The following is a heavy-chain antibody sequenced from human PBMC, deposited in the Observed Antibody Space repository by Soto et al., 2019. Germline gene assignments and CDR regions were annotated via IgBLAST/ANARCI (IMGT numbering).Heavy chain of an antibody. D-gene: IGHD6-13*01. CDR1: GFTFRSYA. CDR3: ASGYSNSLSDY. V-gene: IGHV3-30*01. CDR2: ISYDGTNK. Sequence: QVQLVESGGGVVQPGRSLRLSCAASGFTFRSYAMDWVRQAPGKGLEWVAVISYDGTNKYYADSVKGRFTISRDNSKNTLSLQMNSLRPEYTAVYYCASGYSNSLSDYWGQGTLVTVSS. J-gene: IGHJ4*02.